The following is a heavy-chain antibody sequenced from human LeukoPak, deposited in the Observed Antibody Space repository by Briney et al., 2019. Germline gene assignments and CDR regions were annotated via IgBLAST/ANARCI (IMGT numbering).Heavy chain of an antibody. CDR2: IGTRSNPI. CDR1: GFIFSDFY. V-gene: IGHV3-11*01. J-gene: IGHJ4*02. CDR3: AREVRGSGRDFDY. Sequence: PGGSLRLSCAASGFIFSDFYMSWIRQAPGMGLEWISYIGTRSNPIYYTDSVKGRFTISRDDAKNSLYLQMNSLRDEDTAVYFCAREVRGSGRDFDYWGQGILVTVSS. D-gene: IGHD1-26*01.